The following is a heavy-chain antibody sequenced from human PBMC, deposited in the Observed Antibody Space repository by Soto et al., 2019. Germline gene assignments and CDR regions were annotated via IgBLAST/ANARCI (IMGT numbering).Heavy chain of an antibody. D-gene: IGHD3-22*01. CDR3: ATSGYTIYYYYGMDV. V-gene: IGHV3-23*01. Sequence: SLRLSCAASGFTFSSYAMSWVRQAPGKGLEWVSAISGSGGSTYYADSVKGRFTISRDNSKNTLYLQMNSLRAEDTAVYYCATSGYTIYYYYGMDVWGQGTTVTVSS. CDR2: ISGSGGST. J-gene: IGHJ6*02. CDR1: GFTFSSYA.